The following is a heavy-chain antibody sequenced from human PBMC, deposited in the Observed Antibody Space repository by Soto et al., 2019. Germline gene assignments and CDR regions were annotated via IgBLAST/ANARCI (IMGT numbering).Heavy chain of an antibody. CDR1: GGSFSGYY. Sequence: SETLSLTCAVYGGSFSGYYWSWIRQPPGKGLEWIGEINHSGSTNYNPSLKSRVTISVDTSKNQFSLKLSSVTAADTAVYYCAREPDRSGSGYYYYYGMAVWRQGTTVTVSS. D-gene: IGHD3-10*01. V-gene: IGHV4-34*01. CDR2: INHSGST. CDR3: AREPDRSGSGYYYYYGMAV. J-gene: IGHJ6*02.